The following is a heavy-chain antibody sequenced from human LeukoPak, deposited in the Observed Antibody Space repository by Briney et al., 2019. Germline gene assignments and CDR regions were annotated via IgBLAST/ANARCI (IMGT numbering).Heavy chain of an antibody. V-gene: IGHV4-30-4*08. Sequence: SQTLSLTCTVSGGSISSGDYYWSWIRQPPGKGLEWIGYIYYSGSTYYNPSLKSRVTISVDTSKSQFSLKLSSVTAADTAVYYCARYTFGGYYFDYWGQGTLVTVSS. CDR2: IYYSGST. CDR1: GGSISSGDYY. D-gene: IGHD3-16*01. J-gene: IGHJ4*02. CDR3: ARYTFGGYYFDY.